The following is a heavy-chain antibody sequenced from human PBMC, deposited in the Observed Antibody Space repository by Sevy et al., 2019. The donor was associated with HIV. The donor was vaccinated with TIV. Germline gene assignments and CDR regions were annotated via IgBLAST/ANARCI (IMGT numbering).Heavy chain of an antibody. CDR3: SGDRRVEFGGSDF. CDR1: GFTFSNHW. CDR2: IKKDGTDK. J-gene: IGHJ4*02. D-gene: IGHD3-10*01. Sequence: GGSLRLSCIASGFTFSNHWMTWVRQAPGKGLEWVANIKKDGTDKFYVDSVKGRFFISRDNANNSLYLQMNSLRVEDTAVYYCSGDRRVEFGGSDFWGQGTRVTVSS. V-gene: IGHV3-7*03.